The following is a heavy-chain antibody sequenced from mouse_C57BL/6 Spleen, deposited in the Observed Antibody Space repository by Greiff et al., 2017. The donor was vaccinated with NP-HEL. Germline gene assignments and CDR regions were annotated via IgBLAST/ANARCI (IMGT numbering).Heavy chain of an antibody. CDR1: GYAFSSSW. J-gene: IGHJ3*01. Sequence: VQLQQSGPELVKPGASVKISCKASGYAFSSSWLNWVKQRPGKGLEWIGRIYPGDGDTNYNGTFTGKATLTGDKSSSTAYMQLSSLTSEDSAVYFCARSNDYDEGAYWGQGTLVTVSA. CDR2: IYPGDGDT. V-gene: IGHV1-82*01. CDR3: ARSNDYDEGAY. D-gene: IGHD2-4*01.